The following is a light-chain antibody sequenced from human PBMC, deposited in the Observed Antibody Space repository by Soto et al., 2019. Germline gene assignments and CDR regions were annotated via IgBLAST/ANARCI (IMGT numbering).Light chain of an antibody. CDR1: SGHSSYA. J-gene: IGLJ2*01. V-gene: IGLV4-69*01. CDR3: QTWTTGVVV. CDR2: LNSDGSH. Sequence: QLVLTQSPSASASLGASVKLTCTLSSGHSSYAIAWHQQQPEKGPRYLMKLNSDGSHNKGDGIPDRFSGSSSGAERYLTISSLQSEDEADYYCQTWTTGVVVFGRGTKVTVL.